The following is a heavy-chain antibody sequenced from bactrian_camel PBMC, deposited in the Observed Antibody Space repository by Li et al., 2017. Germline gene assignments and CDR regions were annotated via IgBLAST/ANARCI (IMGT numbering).Heavy chain of an antibody. D-gene: IGHD7*01. J-gene: IGHJ4*01. CDR2: IWPSASK. V-gene: IGHV3S53*01. Sequence: QLVESGGGAVQAGGSLRLSCAASKYIHNTHTVTWFRQGPGTEREGVAAIWPSASKYYADSVKGRFTIVEDNDKNTMFLQMNNLRSDDTGVYYCAAAPGYITPWHVRNHYRLLGQGTQVTVS. CDR1: KYIHNTHT.